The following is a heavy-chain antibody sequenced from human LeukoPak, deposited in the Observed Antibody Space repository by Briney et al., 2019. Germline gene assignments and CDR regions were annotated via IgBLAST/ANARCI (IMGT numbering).Heavy chain of an antibody. J-gene: IGHJ3*02. CDR1: GFTVSSNS. D-gene: IGHD2-2*01. V-gene: IGHV3-7*01. CDR3: ATHCSSVSCSLATFDI. Sequence: GGSLRLSCTVSGFTVSSNSMSWVRQAPGKGPEWVANIKQDGSEKYYVDSVRGRFTISRDNARTSLYLQMNSLRAEDTAVYYCATHCSSVSCSLATFDIWGQGTMVTVSS. CDR2: IKQDGSEK.